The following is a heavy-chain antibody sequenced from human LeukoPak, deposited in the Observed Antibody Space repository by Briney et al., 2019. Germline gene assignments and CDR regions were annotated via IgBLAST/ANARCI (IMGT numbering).Heavy chain of an antibody. CDR3: AKGTNYNILTGLFDP. CDR1: GGSIINDNYR. V-gene: IGHV4-30-2*01. D-gene: IGHD3-9*01. Sequence: SETLSLTCTVSGGSIINDNYRWTWLRQPPGKGLEWIGHIYHYGSTYYNPSLKSRVTISVDRSKNQFSLNLSSVTAADTAVYYCAKGTNYNILTGLFDPWGQGTLVTVSS. J-gene: IGHJ5*02. CDR2: IYHYGST.